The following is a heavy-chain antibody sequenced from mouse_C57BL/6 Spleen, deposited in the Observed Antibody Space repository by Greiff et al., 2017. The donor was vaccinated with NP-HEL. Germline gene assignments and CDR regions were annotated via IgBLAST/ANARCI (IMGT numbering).Heavy chain of an antibody. J-gene: IGHJ1*03. CDR3: ARRATVVEGYCEV. D-gene: IGHD1-1*01. V-gene: IGHV1-82*01. Sequence: QVQLQQSGPELVKPGASVKISCKASGYAFSSSWMNWVKQRPGTGLAWIGRPYPGDGDTTYHGQFTGKATLTADKSSSTAYMQLSSLTAEDSAVYFCARRATVVEGYCEVWGTGTTVTVSA. CDR1: GYAFSSSW. CDR2: PYPGDGDT.